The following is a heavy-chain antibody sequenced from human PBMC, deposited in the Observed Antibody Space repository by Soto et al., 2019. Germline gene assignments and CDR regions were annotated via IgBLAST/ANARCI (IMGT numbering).Heavy chain of an antibody. CDR2: IRNYGSIK. CDR3: AIDFPGRHSYYDILTGYSLFDY. J-gene: IGHJ4*02. V-gene: IGHV3-30*02. Sequence: PGGSLRLSCAASGFIFTTYSMNWVRQAPGKGLEWISYIRNYGSIKYYADSVKGRFTISRDNSKNTLYLQMNSLRAEDTAVYYCAIDFPGRHSYYDILTGYSLFDYWGRGTLVTVSS. D-gene: IGHD3-9*01. CDR1: GFIFTTYS.